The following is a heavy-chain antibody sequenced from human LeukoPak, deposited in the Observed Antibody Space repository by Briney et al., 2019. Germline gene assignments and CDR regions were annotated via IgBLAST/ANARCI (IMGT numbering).Heavy chain of an antibody. V-gene: IGHV3-15*01. Sequence: KTGRSLRLSCAASGLTFSNAWMRSVRHPPGKGLEWGGCTKSKTARGTTDYAAPVKGRFTISRDDSKTTLYLQMNSRKTEDTAVYYCTIDGYSGYDSLAPCWGQGTLVTVSS. CDR1: GLTFSNAW. D-gene: IGHD5-12*01. CDR3: TIDGYSGYDSLAPC. CDR2: TKSKTARGTT. J-gene: IGHJ4*02.